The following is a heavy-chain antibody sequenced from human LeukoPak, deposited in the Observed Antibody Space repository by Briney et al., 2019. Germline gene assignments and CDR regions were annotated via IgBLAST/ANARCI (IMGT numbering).Heavy chain of an antibody. J-gene: IGHJ4*02. CDR1: GFTFSSYA. CDR2: ISYDGSNK. Sequence: GGSLRLSCAASGFTFSSYAMHWVRQAPGKGQEWVAVISYDGSNKYYADSVKGRFTISRDNSKNTLYLQMNSLRAEDTAVYYCSRIAVAGLYFDYWGQGTLVTVSS. D-gene: IGHD6-19*01. V-gene: IGHV3-30*04. CDR3: SRIAVAGLYFDY.